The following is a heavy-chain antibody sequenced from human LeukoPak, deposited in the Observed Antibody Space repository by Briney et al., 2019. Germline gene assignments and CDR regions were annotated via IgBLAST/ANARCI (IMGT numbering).Heavy chain of an antibody. D-gene: IGHD6-13*01. J-gene: IGHJ4*02. CDR3: AREFGYSLDY. Sequence: GGSLRLSCAASGFTVSSNYMSWVRQAPGKGLEWVSYISSSSSTIYYADSVKGRFTISRDNAKNSLYLQMNSLRAEDTAVYYCAREFGYSLDYWGQGTLVTVSS. CDR2: ISSSSSTI. CDR1: GFTVSSNY. V-gene: IGHV3-48*01.